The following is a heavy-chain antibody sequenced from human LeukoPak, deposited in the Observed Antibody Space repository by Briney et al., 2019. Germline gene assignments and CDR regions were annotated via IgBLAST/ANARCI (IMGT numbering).Heavy chain of an antibody. CDR3: ARQRGITMVRGPFDY. CDR2: INHSGST. D-gene: IGHD3-10*01. V-gene: IGHV4-34*01. J-gene: IGHJ4*02. Sequence: PSETLSLTCAVYGGSFSGYYWSWIRQPPGKGLEWIGEINHSGSTNYNPSLKSRVTISVDTSKNQFSLKLSSATAADTAVYYCARQRGITMVRGPFDYWGQGTLVTVSS. CDR1: GGSFSGYY.